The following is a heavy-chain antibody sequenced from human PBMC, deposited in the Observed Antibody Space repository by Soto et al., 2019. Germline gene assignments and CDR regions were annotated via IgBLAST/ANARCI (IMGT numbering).Heavy chain of an antibody. D-gene: IGHD6-6*01. CDR3: ARHRTTPYSSSSLFDY. Sequence: QLQLQESGPGLVKPSETLSLTCTVSGGSISSSSYYWGWIRQPPGKGLEWIGSIYYSGSTYYNPSLKSRVTISVDTSKNQFSLKLSSVTAADTAVYYCARHRTTPYSSSSLFDYWGQGTLVTVSS. CDR1: GGSISSSSYY. V-gene: IGHV4-39*01. J-gene: IGHJ4*02. CDR2: IYYSGST.